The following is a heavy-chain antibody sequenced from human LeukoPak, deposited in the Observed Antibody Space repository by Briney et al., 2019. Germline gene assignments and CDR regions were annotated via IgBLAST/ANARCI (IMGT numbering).Heavy chain of an antibody. CDR3: ATLERPRRGFAF. J-gene: IGHJ4*02. Sequence: SETLSLTCTVSGGSISHGDYFWGWIRHRPGKGLEWIGYIYFSGITYYNPSLESRLSISIDTSQNLFSLKLNSMTAADTAIYYCATLERPRRGFAFWGQGTLVTVSS. CDR2: IYFSGIT. V-gene: IGHV4-31*03. CDR1: GGSISHGDYF. D-gene: IGHD1-1*01.